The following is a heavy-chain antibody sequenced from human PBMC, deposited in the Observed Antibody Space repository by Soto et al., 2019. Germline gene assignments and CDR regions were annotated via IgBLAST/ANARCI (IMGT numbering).Heavy chain of an antibody. D-gene: IGHD6-13*01. CDR2: ISGSGSST. CDR3: AKVPPPEQLVTYFDY. V-gene: IGHV3-23*01. CDR1: GFTFRSTA. Sequence: GGSLRLSCAASGFTFRSTAMTWVRQAPGEGLEWVSTISGSGSSTFHADSVRGRFTISRDNSKNTLYLQMNSLRAEDTAVYYCAKVPPPEQLVTYFDYWGQGTLVTVSS. J-gene: IGHJ4*02.